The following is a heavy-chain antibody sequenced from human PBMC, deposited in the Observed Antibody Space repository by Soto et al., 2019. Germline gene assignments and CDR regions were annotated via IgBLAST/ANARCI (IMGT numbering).Heavy chain of an antibody. J-gene: IGHJ6*02. CDR3: AKVSCSGGRCYYYYYGMDV. CDR2: ISGSGGRT. CDR1: GFTFSSYA. D-gene: IGHD2-15*01. Sequence: GGSLRLSCAASGFTFSSYAMSWVRQAPGKGLEWVSAISGSGGRTYYADSVKGRFTISRDNSKNTLYLQMNSLRAEDTAVYYCAKVSCSGGRCYYYYYGMDVWGQGTTVTVSS. V-gene: IGHV3-23*01.